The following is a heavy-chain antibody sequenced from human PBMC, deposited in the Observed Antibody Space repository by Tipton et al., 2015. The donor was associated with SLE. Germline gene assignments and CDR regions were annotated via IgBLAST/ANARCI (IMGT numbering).Heavy chain of an antibody. CDR3: ARDRGGESPGYDY. V-gene: IGHV3-23*01. CDR1: GLLFNNYA. D-gene: IGHD5-12*01. J-gene: IGHJ4*02. CDR2: ISNGGRT. Sequence: SLRLSCAASGLLFNNYAMTWVRQAPGKGLEWISCISNGGRTYYADSVKGRFTISRDISKNTLLLEMDNLRAEDTAVYYCARDRGGESPGYDYWGQGTLVTVSS.